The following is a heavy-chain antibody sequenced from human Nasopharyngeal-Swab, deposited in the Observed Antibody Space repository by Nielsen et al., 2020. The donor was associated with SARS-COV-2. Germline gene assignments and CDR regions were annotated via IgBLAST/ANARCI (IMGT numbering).Heavy chain of an antibody. J-gene: IGHJ5*02. CDR1: GYTFTTYG. V-gene: IGHV1-18*04. CDR3: ARDVAGQRWVFDP. CDR2: ISASNGQP. D-gene: IGHD3-16*01. Sequence: ASVKVSCKTSGYTFTTYGITWVRQAPGRGFEWRGWISASNGQPRYAQKFQDRVTMTRDTSTSTIYMELGSLRPDDTAIYFCARDVAGQRWVFDPWGQGTLVTVSS.